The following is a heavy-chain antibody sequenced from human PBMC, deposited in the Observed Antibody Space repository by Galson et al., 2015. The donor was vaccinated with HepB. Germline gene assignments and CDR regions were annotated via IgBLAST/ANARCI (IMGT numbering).Heavy chain of an antibody. CDR2: ISYDGSNK. CDR1: GFTFSSYA. V-gene: IGHV3-30-3*01. CDR3: ARDLEYSSSWGRFDY. Sequence: SLRLSCAASGFTFSSYAMHWVRQAPGKGLEWVAVISYDGSNKYYADSVKGRFTISRDNSKNTLYLQMNSLRAEDTAVYYCARDLEYSSSWGRFDYWGQGTLVTVSS. J-gene: IGHJ4*02. D-gene: IGHD6-13*01.